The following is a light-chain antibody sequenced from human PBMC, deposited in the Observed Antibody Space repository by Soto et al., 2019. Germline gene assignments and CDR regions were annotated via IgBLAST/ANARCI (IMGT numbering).Light chain of an antibody. Sequence: EIVLTQSPATLSLSPGERATLSCRASQSVSSYLAWYQQKPGQAPRLLIYDASNRATGIPARFSGSGSGTDFTLTISILEPDNFAFYYCQQRSNWPPMYTFGQGTKLEIK. CDR1: QSVSSY. CDR3: QQRSNWPPMYT. J-gene: IGKJ2*01. CDR2: DAS. V-gene: IGKV3-11*01.